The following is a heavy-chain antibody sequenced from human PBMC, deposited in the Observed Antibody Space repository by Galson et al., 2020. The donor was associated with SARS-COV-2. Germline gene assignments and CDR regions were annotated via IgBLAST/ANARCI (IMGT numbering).Heavy chain of an antibody. CDR1: GGSIRSGGYY. D-gene: IGHD5-18*01. CDR3: ARDRGKLELWKTGGGFDH. J-gene: IGHJ4*02. V-gene: IGHV4-31*03. Sequence: TLSLTCTVSGGSIRSGGYYWNWIRQHPGKGLEWIGDIDDSGSTHYNPSLKSRVTISVDTSKNQFSLKLSSVTAADTAVYYCARDRGKLELWKTGGGFDHWGQGTLVNVSS. CDR2: IDDSGST.